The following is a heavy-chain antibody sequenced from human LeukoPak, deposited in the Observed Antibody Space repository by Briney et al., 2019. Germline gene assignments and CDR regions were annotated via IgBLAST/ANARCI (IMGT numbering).Heavy chain of an antibody. Sequence: SVKVSCKASGGTFSSYAISWVRQAPGQGLEWMGRIIPILGIANYAQKFQGRVTITADKSTSTAYMELSSLRSEDTAVYYCVRDRLDYDFWSGYPEASFDYWGQGTLVTVSS. CDR3: VRDRLDYDFWSGYPEASFDY. CDR1: GGTFSSYA. J-gene: IGHJ4*02. CDR2: IIPILGIA. D-gene: IGHD3-3*01. V-gene: IGHV1-69*04.